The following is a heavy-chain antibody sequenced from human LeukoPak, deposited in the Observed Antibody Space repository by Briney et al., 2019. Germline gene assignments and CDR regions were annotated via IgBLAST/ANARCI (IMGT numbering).Heavy chain of an antibody. CDR2: INPRDRST. CDR3: ARDLGIAGATKWTYYYGMDV. D-gene: IGHD1-26*01. J-gene: IGHJ6*02. CDR1: GYTCTYYD. V-gene: IGHV1-46*01. Sequence: ASVKVSCKASGYTCTYYDMHWVRQAPGQGLEWMGIINPRDRSTSYAQKFQGRVTMTRDTSTSTAYMELRSLRSEDTAVYYCARDLGIAGATKWTYYYGMDVWGQGTTVPVSS.